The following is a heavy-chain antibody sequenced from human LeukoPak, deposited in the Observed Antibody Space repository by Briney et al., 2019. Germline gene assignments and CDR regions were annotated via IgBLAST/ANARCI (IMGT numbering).Heavy chain of an antibody. V-gene: IGHV4-59*01. Sequence: PSETLSLTCTVSGGSISSYYWSWIQQPPGKGLEWIGYIYYSGSTNYNPSLKSRVTISVDTSKNQFSLKLSSVTAADTAVYYCARVPGDYYFDYWGQGTLVTVSS. CDR3: ARVPGDYYFDY. J-gene: IGHJ4*02. D-gene: IGHD7-27*01. CDR2: IYYSGST. CDR1: GGSISSYY.